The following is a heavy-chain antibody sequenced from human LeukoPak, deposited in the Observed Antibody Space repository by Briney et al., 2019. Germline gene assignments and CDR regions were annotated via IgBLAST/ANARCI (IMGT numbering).Heavy chain of an antibody. CDR1: GFTFSSYA. J-gene: IGHJ4*02. D-gene: IGHD6-13*01. CDR3: ARDVEGIAAAGLDY. CDR2: ISYDGSNK. Sequence: GGSLRLSCAASGFTFSSYAMHWVRQAPGKGLEWVAVISYDGSNKYYADSVKGRFTISRDNSKNTLYLQMNSLRAEDTAVYYCARDVEGIAAAGLDYWGQGTLVTVSS. V-gene: IGHV3-30-3*01.